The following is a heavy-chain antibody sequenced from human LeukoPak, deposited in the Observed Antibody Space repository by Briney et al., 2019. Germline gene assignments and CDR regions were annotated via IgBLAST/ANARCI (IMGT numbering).Heavy chain of an antibody. CDR1: GGSISSYY. V-gene: IGHV4-59*12. CDR2: IYYSGST. D-gene: IGHD3-22*01. Sequence: PSETLSLTCTVSGGSISSYYWNWIRQPPGKGLEWIGYIYYSGSTNYNPSLKSRVTISLDTSKNQFSLRLSSVTAADTAVYYCARDRGSSGYYGGWFDPWGQGTLVTVSS. CDR3: ARDRGSSGYYGGWFDP. J-gene: IGHJ5*02.